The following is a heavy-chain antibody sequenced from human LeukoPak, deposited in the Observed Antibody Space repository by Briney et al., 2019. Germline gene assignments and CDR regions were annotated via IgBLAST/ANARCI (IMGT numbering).Heavy chain of an antibody. Sequence: SETLSLTCTVSGGSISSSSYYWGWIRQPPGKGLEWIGSIYYSGSTYYNPSLKSRVTISVDTSKNQFSLKLSSVTAADTAVYYCASLSPYDTAIDYWGQGTLVTVSS. CDR2: IYYSGST. CDR3: ASLSPYDTAIDY. J-gene: IGHJ4*02. D-gene: IGHD3-9*01. CDR1: GGSISSSSYY. V-gene: IGHV4-39*07.